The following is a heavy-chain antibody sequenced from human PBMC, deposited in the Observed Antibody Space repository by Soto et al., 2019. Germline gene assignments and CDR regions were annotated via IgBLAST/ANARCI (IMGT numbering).Heavy chain of an antibody. Sequence: QLRLQESGPGLVRPSETLSLTCTVSDDSLNSGHYYWGWVRQPPGKGLEWIGRIHRDGTFAYNRTLKSRVAMSVDTPNKQFSLMLTSMTATDTAVYCCASLRFMAWSPARFFDDWGRGILVVVSS. CDR2: IHRDGTF. J-gene: IGHJ4*02. CDR1: DDSLNSGHYY. V-gene: IGHV4-39*01. D-gene: IGHD3-3*01. CDR3: ASLRFMAWSPARFFDD.